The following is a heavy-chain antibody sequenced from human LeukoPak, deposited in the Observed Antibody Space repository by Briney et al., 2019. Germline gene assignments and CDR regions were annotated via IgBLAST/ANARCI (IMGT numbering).Heavy chain of an antibody. J-gene: IGHJ4*02. D-gene: IGHD3-9*01. Sequence: PGGSLRLSCAASGFTFSSYAMSWVRQAPGKGLEWVSAIGGSGGSTYYADSVKGRFTISRDNSKNTLYLQMNSLRAEDSAVYYCAKEEDYDILLIDYWGQGTLVTVSS. CDR3: AKEEDYDILLIDY. CDR1: GFTFSSYA. V-gene: IGHV3-23*01. CDR2: IGGSGGST.